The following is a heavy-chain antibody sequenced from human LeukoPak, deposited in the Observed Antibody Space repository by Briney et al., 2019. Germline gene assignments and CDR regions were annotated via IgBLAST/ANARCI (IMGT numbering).Heavy chain of an antibody. CDR3: TRDPTDGPDYYGMDV. Sequence: ASVKVSCKASGYTFISYGISWVRQSPGQGLEWMGWIDPDNTTTNYAHKFQGRVTMTTDASTSTAFMELRSLRSDDTAVYYCTRDPTDGPDYYGMDVWGQGTTVTVSS. D-gene: IGHD4-17*01. CDR1: GYTFISYG. V-gene: IGHV1-18*01. CDR2: IDPDNTTT. J-gene: IGHJ6*02.